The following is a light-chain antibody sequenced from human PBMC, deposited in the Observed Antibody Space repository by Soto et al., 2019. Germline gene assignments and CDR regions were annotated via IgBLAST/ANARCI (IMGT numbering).Light chain of an antibody. CDR1: SGNSSYI. Sequence: QPVLTQSSSASASLGSSIKLTCSLSSGNSSYIIAWHQQQPGKAPRYLMNLEGSGSFNKGSGVPDRFSGSSSGADRYLTISNLQFEDEADYYCETWDINTHVVFGGGTKVTVL. J-gene: IGLJ2*01. CDR2: LEGSGSF. CDR3: ETWDINTHVV. V-gene: IGLV4-60*02.